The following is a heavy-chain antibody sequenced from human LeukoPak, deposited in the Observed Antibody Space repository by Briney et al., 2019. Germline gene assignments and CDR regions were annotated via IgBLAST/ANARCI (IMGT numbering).Heavy chain of an antibody. CDR1: GYSFTSYW. Sequence: GESLKISCKGSGYSFTSYWIGWVRQMPGKGLEWMGIIYPGDSDTRYSPSFQGQVTISADKSISTAYLQWSSLKASDTAMYHCARLRFLGPVEGFAWFDPWGQGTLVTVSS. V-gene: IGHV5-51*01. CDR2: IYPGDSDT. J-gene: IGHJ5*02. CDR3: ARLRFLGPVEGFAWFDP. D-gene: IGHD3-3*01.